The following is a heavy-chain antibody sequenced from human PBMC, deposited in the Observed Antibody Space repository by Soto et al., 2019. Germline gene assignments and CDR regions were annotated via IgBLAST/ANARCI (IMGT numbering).Heavy chain of an antibody. J-gene: IGHJ5*02. CDR1: GYTFTSYD. CDR3: ASERTRGFDP. Sequence: QVQLVQSGAEVKKPGASVKVSCKASGYTFTSYDINWVRQATGQGLEWMGWMNPNSGNTAYAQKFLGRVTMTRNTSISTAYMELSSLRSEDKSVYYCASERTRGFDPCGQGTLVTVSS. CDR2: MNPNSGNT. V-gene: IGHV1-8*01.